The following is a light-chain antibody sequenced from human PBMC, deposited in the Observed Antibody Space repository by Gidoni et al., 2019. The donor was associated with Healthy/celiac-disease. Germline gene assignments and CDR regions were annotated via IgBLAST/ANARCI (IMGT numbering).Light chain of an antibody. CDR2: DAS. J-gene: IGKJ4*01. V-gene: IGKV3-11*01. Sequence: EIVLTQSPATLSLSPGERATLSCRASPSVSSYLAWYQQKPGQAPRLLIYDASNRATGIPARFSGSGSGTDFTLTISSLEPEDFAVYYCQQRSNWPLHFXGXTKVEIK. CDR3: QQRSNWPLH. CDR1: PSVSSY.